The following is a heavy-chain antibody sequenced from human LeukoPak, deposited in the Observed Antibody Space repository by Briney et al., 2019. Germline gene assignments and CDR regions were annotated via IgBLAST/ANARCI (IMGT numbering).Heavy chain of an antibody. Sequence: SETLSLTCTVSGGSVSSGSYYWSWIRQPPGKGLEWIGYIYYSGSTNYNPSLKSRVTISVDTSKNQFSLKLSSVTAADTAVYYCARESRGWYYFDYWGQGALVTVSS. CDR2: IYYSGST. V-gene: IGHV4-61*01. CDR3: ARESRGWYYFDY. CDR1: GGSVSSGSYY. J-gene: IGHJ4*02. D-gene: IGHD6-19*01.